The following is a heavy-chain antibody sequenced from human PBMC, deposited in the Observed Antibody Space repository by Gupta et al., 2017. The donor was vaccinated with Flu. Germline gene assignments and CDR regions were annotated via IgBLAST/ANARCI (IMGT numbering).Heavy chain of an antibody. Sequence: QVQLVQSGAVVKMPGSSVKVSCKASGGTFSSYALSWVRQAPGQGLEWMGGIIPIFGTANYAQKFQGRVTITADKSTSTAYMELSSLRSEDTAVYYCARAPTKYSSSDWFDPWGQGTLVTVSS. CDR2: IIPIFGTA. V-gene: IGHV1-69*06. J-gene: IGHJ5*02. CDR3: ARAPTKYSSSDWFDP. CDR1: GGTFSSYA. D-gene: IGHD6-6*01.